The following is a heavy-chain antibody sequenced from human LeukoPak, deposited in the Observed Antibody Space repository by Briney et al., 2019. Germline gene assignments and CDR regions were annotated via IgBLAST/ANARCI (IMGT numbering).Heavy chain of an antibody. J-gene: IGHJ4*02. CDR2: ISSSSSTI. V-gene: IGHV3-48*01. CDR1: GFTFSSYS. CDR3: AKDSRGGVAAARWYY. D-gene: IGHD6-13*01. Sequence: GGSLRLSCAASGFTFSSYSMNWVRQAPGKGLEWVSYISSSSSTIYYADSVKGRFTISRDNSKNTLYLQMNSLRAEDTAVYYCAKDSRGGVAAARWYYWGQGTLVTVSS.